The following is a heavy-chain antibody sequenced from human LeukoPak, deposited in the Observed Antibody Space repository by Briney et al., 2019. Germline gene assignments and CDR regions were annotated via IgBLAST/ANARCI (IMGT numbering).Heavy chain of an antibody. CDR2: INPNSGGT. CDR3: ARAPYYYDSSGSLGAFDI. CDR1: GYTFTGYY. J-gene: IGHJ3*02. V-gene: IGHV1-2*06. Sequence: GASVKVSCKASGYTFTGYYMHWVRQAPGQGLEWMGRINPNSGGTNYAQKFQGRVTMTRDTSMSTAYMELSRLRSDDTAVYYCARAPYYYDSSGSLGAFDIWGQGTMVTVSS. D-gene: IGHD3-22*01.